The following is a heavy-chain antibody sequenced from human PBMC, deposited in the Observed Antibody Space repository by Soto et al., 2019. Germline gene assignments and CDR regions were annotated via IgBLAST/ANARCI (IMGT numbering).Heavy chain of an antibody. CDR3: ARQRTTVVTQAYFDH. CDR1: GESISSSSYY. V-gene: IGHV4-39*01. Sequence: TETLSLTCIVSGESISSSSYYWGWIRQPPGKGLEWIGSIYYSGRTYYNPSFKSRVTISIDTSKNQFSLKLSSVTATDTAVYYCARQRTTVVTQAYFDHWGQGALVTVSS. CDR2: IYYSGRT. J-gene: IGHJ4*02. D-gene: IGHD2-21*02.